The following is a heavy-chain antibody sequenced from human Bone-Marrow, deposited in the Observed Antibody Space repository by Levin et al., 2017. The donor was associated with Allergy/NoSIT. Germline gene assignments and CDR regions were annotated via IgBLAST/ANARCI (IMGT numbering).Heavy chain of an antibody. D-gene: IGHD3-22*01. CDR1: GYTFNSHG. CDR2: ISTYNGNT. V-gene: IGHV1-18*04. CDR3: ARDFYYDSKSHYAY. J-gene: IGHJ4*02. Sequence: ASVKVSCKGSGYTFNSHGITWVRQAPGQGLEYVGWISTYNGNTNYAQRFQGRLTVTTETSTSTVYMELRSLMSDDTAVYFCARDFYYDSKSHYAYWGQGTVVTVSS.